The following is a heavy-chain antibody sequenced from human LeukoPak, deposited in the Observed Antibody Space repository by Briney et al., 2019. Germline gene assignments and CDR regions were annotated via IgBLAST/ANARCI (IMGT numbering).Heavy chain of an antibody. CDR2: INPHSGGT. V-gene: IGHV1-2*02. Sequence: GASVKVSCKTSGYRFTTYYPHWVRQAPGQGLEWMGWINPHSGGTNYAQKFQGRVNMTRDTSISTIYMELSSLRSDDTAVYYCARGGTGYSSGWLRAFDIWGQGTMVTVSS. J-gene: IGHJ3*02. D-gene: IGHD6-19*01. CDR1: GYRFTTYY. CDR3: ARGGTGYSSGWLRAFDI.